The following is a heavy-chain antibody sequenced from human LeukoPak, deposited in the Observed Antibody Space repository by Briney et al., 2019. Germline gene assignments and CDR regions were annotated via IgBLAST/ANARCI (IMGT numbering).Heavy chain of an antibody. CDR2: IYPRDGST. CDR3: ARDQEGFDY. V-gene: IGHV1-46*01. Sequence: ASVKVSCKASGYTFTSNYIHWVRQAPGQGLEWMGMIYPRDGSTSYAQKFQGRVTVTRDTFTSTVHMELSGLRSEDTAVYYCARDQEGFDYWGQGTPVTVSS. J-gene: IGHJ4*02. CDR1: GYTFTSNY.